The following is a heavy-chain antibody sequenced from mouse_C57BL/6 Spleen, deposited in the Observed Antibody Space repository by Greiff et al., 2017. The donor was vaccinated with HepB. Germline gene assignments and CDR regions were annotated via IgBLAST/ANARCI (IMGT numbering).Heavy chain of an antibody. V-gene: IGHV1-26*01. CDR1: GYTFTDYY. J-gene: IGHJ2*01. CDR2: INPNNGGT. CDR3: ASPAQATGYFDY. D-gene: IGHD3-2*02. Sequence: EVQLQQSGPELVKPGASVKISCKASGYTFTDYYMNWVKQSHGQSLEWIGDINPNNGGTSYNQKFKGKATLTVDKSSSTAYMELRSLTSEDSAVYYCASPAQATGYFDYWGQGTTLTVSS.